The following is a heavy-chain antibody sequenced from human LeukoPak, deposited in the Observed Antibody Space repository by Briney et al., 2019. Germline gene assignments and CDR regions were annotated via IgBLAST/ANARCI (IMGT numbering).Heavy chain of an antibody. CDR1: XFTFSSYG. CDR3: ARDRAAAGTDLDY. D-gene: IGHD6-13*01. J-gene: IGHJ4*02. Sequence: GGSLRLSCAXXXFTFSSYGMNWVRQAPGKGLEWVSSISSSSSYIYYADSVKGRFTISRDNAKNSLYLQMNSLRAEDTAVYYCARDRAAAGTDLDYWGQGTLVTVSS. CDR2: ISSSSSYI. V-gene: IGHV3-21*01.